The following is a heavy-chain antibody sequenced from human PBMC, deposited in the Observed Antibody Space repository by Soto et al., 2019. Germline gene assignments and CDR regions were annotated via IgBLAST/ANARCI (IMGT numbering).Heavy chain of an antibody. D-gene: IGHD2-2*01. CDR3: AKSPYCSSTSCYVGY. Sequence: LRLSCAASGFTFSSYAMSWVRQAPGRGLEWVSAISGSGGSTYYADSVKGRFTISRDNSKNTLYLQMNSLRAEDTAVYYCAKSPYCSSTSCYVGYWGQGTLVTVSS. CDR1: GFTFSSYA. V-gene: IGHV3-23*01. CDR2: ISGSGGST. J-gene: IGHJ4*02.